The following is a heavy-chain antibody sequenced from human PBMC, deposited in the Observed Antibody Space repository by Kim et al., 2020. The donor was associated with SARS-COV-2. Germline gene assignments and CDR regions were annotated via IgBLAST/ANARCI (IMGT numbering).Heavy chain of an antibody. Sequence: SETLSLTCTVSGGSISSGSYYWSWIRQPAGKGLEWIGRIYTSGSTNYNPSLKSRVTISVDTSKNQFSLKLSSVTAADTAVYYCARDPGAGIFDYWGQGTLVTVSS. CDR1: GGSISSGSYY. CDR3: ARDPGAGIFDY. D-gene: IGHD1-26*01. J-gene: IGHJ4*02. CDR2: IYTSGST. V-gene: IGHV4-61*02.